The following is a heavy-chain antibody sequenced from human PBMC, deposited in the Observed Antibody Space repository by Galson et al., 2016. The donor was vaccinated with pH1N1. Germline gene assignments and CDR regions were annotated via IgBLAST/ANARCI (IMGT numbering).Heavy chain of an antibody. D-gene: IGHD3-9*01. CDR3: AKDIDWGAFQS. CDR2: ISPRGDIT. V-gene: IGHV3-23*01. CDR1: GFSFNKHG. J-gene: IGHJ5*02. Sequence: SLRLSCAASGFSFNKHGMNWVRQAPGKGLEWVSGISPRGDITYYADFVKGRCTIFRDNSRNTVSLEMSSLRAEDTALYRCAKDIDWGAFQSWSQGTRVTVS.